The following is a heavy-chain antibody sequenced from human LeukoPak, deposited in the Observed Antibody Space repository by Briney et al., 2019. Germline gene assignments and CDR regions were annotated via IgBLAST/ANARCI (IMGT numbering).Heavy chain of an antibody. V-gene: IGHV3-9*03. J-gene: IGHJ4*02. CDR3: AKGQTYSSTSPLDY. Sequence: GGSLRLSCAASGFTFDDYSMHWVRQAPGKGLEWVSGIGWNSGSIVYADSVKGRFTISRDSAKTSLYLQMNSLRPEDMAFYYCAKGQTYSSTSPLDYWGQGTLVTVSS. CDR1: GFTFDDYS. CDR2: IGWNSGSI. D-gene: IGHD6-13*01.